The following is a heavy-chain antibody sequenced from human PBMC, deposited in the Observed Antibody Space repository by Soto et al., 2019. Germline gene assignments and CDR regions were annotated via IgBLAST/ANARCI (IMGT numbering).Heavy chain of an antibody. D-gene: IGHD6-19*01. Sequence: ASVKVSCKASGYTFRSYAIHWVRQAPGQRLEWMGWINAGNGDTRYSQKLQGRITITRDTSATTAYVELNSLTSEDTALYYCTRDPATYSSGYDYWGQGTPVTVSS. V-gene: IGHV1-3*01. CDR3: TRDPATYSSGYDY. J-gene: IGHJ4*02. CDR2: INAGNGDT. CDR1: GYTFRSYA.